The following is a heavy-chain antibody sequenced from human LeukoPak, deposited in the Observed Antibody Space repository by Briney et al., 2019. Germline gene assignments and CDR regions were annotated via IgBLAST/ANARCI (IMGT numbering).Heavy chain of an antibody. V-gene: IGHV3-23*01. Sequence: RGSLRLSCAASGFTFSSYGMSWVRQAPGKGLEWVSAISGSGGSTYYADSVKGRFTISRDNSKNTLYLQMNSLRAEDTAVYYCAKDGSITMIVVVTNYFDYWGQGTLVTVSS. CDR3: AKDGSITMIVVVTNYFDY. CDR2: ISGSGGST. D-gene: IGHD3-22*01. CDR1: GFTFSSYG. J-gene: IGHJ4*02.